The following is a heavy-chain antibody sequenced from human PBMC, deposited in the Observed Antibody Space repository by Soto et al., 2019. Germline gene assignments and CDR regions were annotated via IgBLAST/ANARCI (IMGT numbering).Heavy chain of an antibody. CDR3: ANDQGPTMVRGVNHCPMDV. CDR2: INESGGST. J-gene: IGHJ6*02. Sequence: GGSLRLSCAASGFTFSSYAMSWVRQAPGKGLEWVSTINESGGSTYYPDSVKGRFTISRDNSKNTLYLQMNSLRAEDTAVYYCANDQGPTMVRGVNHCPMDVWGQGTTVTVSS. V-gene: IGHV3-23*01. CDR1: GFTFSSYA. D-gene: IGHD3-10*01.